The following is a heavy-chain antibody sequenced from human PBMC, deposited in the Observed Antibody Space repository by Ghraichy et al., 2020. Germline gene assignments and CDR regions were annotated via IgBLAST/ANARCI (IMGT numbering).Heavy chain of an antibody. CDR1: GYTFTSYY. CDR3: ARDLAVAGARYNWFDP. V-gene: IGHV1-46*01. Sequence: ASVKVSCKASGYTFTSYYMHWVRQAPGQGLEWMGIINPSGGSTSYAQKFQGRVTMTRDTSTSTVYMELSSLRSEDTAVYYCARDLAVAGARYNWFDPWGQGTLVTVSS. J-gene: IGHJ5*02. CDR2: INPSGGST. D-gene: IGHD6-19*01.